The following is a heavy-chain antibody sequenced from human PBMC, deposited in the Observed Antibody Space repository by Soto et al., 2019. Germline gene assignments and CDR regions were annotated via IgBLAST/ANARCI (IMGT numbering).Heavy chain of an antibody. V-gene: IGHV3-33*01. CDR1: GFTFSSYG. D-gene: IGHD3-10*01. Sequence: PGGSLRLSCAASGFTFSSYGMHWVRQAPGKGLEWVAVIWYDGSNKYYADSVKGRFTISRDNSKNTLYLQMNSLRAEDTAVYYSARHAVTMVRGVYSGGWFDPWGQGTLVTVSS. CDR2: IWYDGSNK. J-gene: IGHJ5*02. CDR3: ARHAVTMVRGVYSGGWFDP.